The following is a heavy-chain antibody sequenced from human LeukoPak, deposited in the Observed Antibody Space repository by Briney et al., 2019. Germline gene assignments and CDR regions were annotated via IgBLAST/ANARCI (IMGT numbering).Heavy chain of an antibody. CDR1: GYTFTGYY. CDR3: ASLRGVAGTYDAFDI. CDR2: FDPEDGET. D-gene: IGHD1-1*01. V-gene: IGHV1-24*01. Sequence: ASVKVSCKASGYTFTGYYMHWVRQAPGQGLEWMGGFDPEDGETIYAQKFQGRVTMTEDTSTDTAYMELSSLRSEDTAVYYCASLRGVAGTYDAFDIWGQGTMVTVSS. J-gene: IGHJ3*02.